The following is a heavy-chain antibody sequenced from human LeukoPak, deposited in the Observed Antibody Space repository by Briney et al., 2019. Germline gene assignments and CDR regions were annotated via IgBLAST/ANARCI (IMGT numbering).Heavy chain of an antibody. Sequence: PGGSLRLSCAASGFTFSSYSINWVRQVPGKGLEWVSSISSSSSYIYYADSVKGRFTSSRDNAKKSLYLQMNSLRAEDTAIYYCARDSDVHCSGGSCTNFDYWGQGTLVTVSS. CDR1: GFTFSSYS. CDR3: ARDSDVHCSGGSCTNFDY. D-gene: IGHD2-15*01. J-gene: IGHJ4*02. CDR2: ISSSSSYI. V-gene: IGHV3-21*01.